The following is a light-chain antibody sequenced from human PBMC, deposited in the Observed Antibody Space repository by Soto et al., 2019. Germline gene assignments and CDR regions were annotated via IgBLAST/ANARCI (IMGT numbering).Light chain of an antibody. V-gene: IGKV1-5*03. Sequence: DIQMTQSPSTLSASVGDRVTITCRASQSISSWLAWYQQKPGRAPKLLIYKASGLESGVPSRFSGSGSGTEFTLTISSLQPDDFATDSCQQYKTYPWTFGQGTKVEI. CDR3: QQYKTYPWT. CDR1: QSISSW. CDR2: KAS. J-gene: IGKJ1*01.